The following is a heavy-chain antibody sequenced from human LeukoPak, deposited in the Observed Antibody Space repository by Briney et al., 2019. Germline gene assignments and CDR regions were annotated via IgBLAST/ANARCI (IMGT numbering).Heavy chain of an antibody. V-gene: IGHV4-34*01. CDR2: INHSGST. J-gene: IGHJ5*02. Sequence: PSETLSLTCSVSGGSISSSDYYWSWIRQPPGKGLEWIGEINHSGSTNYNPSLKSRVTISVDTSKNQFSLKLSSVTAADTAVYYCARGRTTGTTRPGGVLRDWFDPWGQGTLVTVSS. CDR1: GGSISSSDYY. CDR3: ARGRTTGTTRPGGVLRDWFDP. D-gene: IGHD1-1*01.